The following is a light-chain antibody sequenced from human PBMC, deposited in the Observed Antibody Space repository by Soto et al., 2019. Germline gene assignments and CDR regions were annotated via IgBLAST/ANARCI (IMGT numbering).Light chain of an antibody. CDR3: QQYYSTPWT. Sequence: DIVMTQSPDSLAVSLGERATINCKSSQSVLYSSSNRNYLAWYHQKPGQPPKLLISWASTRESGVPDRFSGSGSGTDFTLTISSLQAEDVAVYYCQQYYSTPWTFGQGTKVEIK. CDR1: QSVLYSSSNRNY. J-gene: IGKJ1*01. V-gene: IGKV4-1*01. CDR2: WAS.